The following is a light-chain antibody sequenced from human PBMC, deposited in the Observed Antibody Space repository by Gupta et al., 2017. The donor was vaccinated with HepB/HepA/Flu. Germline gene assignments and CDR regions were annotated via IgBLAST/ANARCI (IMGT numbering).Light chain of an antibody. CDR2: GAS. CDR1: QSVSSN. Sequence: EIVMTQSPATLSVSPGERATLSCRAGQSVSSNLAWYQQKPGQAPRLLIYGASTRATGIPARFSGSGSGTEFTLTISSRQAEDFAVDYWQQYNNGPPTWTFGQGTKVEIK. J-gene: IGKJ1*01. V-gene: IGKV3-15*01. CDR3: QQYNNGPPTWT.